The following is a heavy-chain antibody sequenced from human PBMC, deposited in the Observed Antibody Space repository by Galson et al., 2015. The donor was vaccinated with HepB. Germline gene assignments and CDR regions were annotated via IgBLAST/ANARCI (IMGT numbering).Heavy chain of an antibody. V-gene: IGHV3-23*01. Sequence: SLRLSCAGTGFTFSTYALSWVRQAPGKGLEWVAVVTGNGGYTAYTESMKGRFTISRDNSKNTLYLQMNRLRVEDTAVYYCARERVMGWLQKSLGNLDPWGQGTLVTVSS. CDR1: GFTFSTYA. J-gene: IGHJ5*02. D-gene: IGHD5-24*01. CDR3: ARERVMGWLQKSLGNLDP. CDR2: VTGNGGYT.